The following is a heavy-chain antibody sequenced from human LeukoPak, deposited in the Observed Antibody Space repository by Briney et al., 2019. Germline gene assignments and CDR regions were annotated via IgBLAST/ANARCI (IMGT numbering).Heavy chain of an antibody. CDR3: SRESGPFCPFGY. Sequence: SGTLSLTCGVSGGSISGTNWWSWVRQPPGQGLEWIGEISLAGQTNYNPSLNGRVTMSLDKSSNQLSLHLTSVTTADTATYFCSRESGPFCPFGYWGQGTLVIVSS. CDR1: GGSISGTNW. CDR2: ISLAGQT. J-gene: IGHJ4*02. D-gene: IGHD1-26*01. V-gene: IGHV4-4*02.